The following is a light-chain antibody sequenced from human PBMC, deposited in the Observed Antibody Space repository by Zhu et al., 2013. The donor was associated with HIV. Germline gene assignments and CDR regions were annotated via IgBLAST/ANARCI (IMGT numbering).Light chain of an antibody. Sequence: EIVLTQSPATLSLSPGERATLSCRASQSVSRYLAWYQQKPGQAPRLLIYDASNRATGIPARFSGSGSGTDFTLTISSLQSEDFAVYYCQQYNSWPPVFTFGPGTKVVIK. CDR2: DAS. J-gene: IGKJ3*01. CDR3: QQYNSWPPVFT. CDR1: QSVSRY. V-gene: IGKV3-11*01.